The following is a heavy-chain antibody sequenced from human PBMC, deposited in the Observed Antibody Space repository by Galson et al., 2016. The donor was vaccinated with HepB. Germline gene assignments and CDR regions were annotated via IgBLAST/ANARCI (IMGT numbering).Heavy chain of an antibody. J-gene: IGHJ5*02. CDR3: ARLNNDVVVDGKLGFDP. CDR1: GDSVSTYSAS. V-gene: IGHV6-1*01. Sequence: CAISGDSVSTYSASWHWIRQSPSRGLEWLGRTYYRSKWFNDYAGSVKSRITINADTSKNRFSLQLNSVTPEDAAVYYCARLNNDVVVDGKLGFDPWGQGLLVTVSS. CDR2: TYYRSKWFN. D-gene: IGHD2-15*01.